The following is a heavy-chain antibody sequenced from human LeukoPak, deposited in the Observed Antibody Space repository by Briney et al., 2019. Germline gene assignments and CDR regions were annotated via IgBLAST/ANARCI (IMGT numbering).Heavy chain of an antibody. J-gene: IGHJ4*02. V-gene: IGHV3-74*01. CDR2: ISGDARTT. CDR3: VRDRAVAGTEDFYFDF. D-gene: IGHD6-19*01. CDR1: GFTFGRYW. Sequence: GGSLRLSCAASGFTFGRYWMHWVRQAPGKGLVWVSRISGDARTTTYADSVKGRFTIFRDNAKNTLYLQMNSLRAEDTALYYCVRDRAVAGTEDFYFDFWGQGTLVTVSS.